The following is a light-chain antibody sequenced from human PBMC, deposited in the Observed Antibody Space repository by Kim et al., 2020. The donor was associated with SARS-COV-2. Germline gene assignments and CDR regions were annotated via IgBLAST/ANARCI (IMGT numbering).Light chain of an antibody. CDR2: HAS. CDR1: QSVSSN. CDR3: QQRTNWLLT. J-gene: IGKJ4*01. V-gene: IGKV3-11*01. Sequence: PGERATLSCRASQSVSSNLAWYQQKPGQAPRLLIYHASNRATGIPARFSGTGSGTDFTLTISSLEPEDSAVYYCQQRTNWLLTFGGGTKVDIK.